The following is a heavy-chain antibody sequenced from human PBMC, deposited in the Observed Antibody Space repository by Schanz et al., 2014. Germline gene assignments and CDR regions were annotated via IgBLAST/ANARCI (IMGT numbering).Heavy chain of an antibody. J-gene: IGHJ5*02. CDR3: ARGEFGRLFPTWFDP. D-gene: IGHD3-10*01. Sequence: EVQLVESGGGLVQPGGSLRLSCVASGFTLSSYNMNWVRQAPGKGLEWISNIGSSSSFIYYADSVKGRFTISRDNAKNSVYLQMNSLRDEDTAVYYCARGEFGRLFPTWFDPWGQGTLVTVSS. V-gene: IGHV3-48*02. CDR2: IGSSSSFI. CDR1: GFTLSSYN.